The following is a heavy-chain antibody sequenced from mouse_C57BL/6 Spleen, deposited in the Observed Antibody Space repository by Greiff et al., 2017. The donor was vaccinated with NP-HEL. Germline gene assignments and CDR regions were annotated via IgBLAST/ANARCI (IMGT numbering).Heavy chain of an antibody. J-gene: IGHJ1*03. Sequence: QVQLQQPGAELVMPGASVKLSCKASGYTFTSYWMHWVKQRPGHGLEWIGEIDPSDSYTNYNQKFKGKSTLTVDKSSSTAYMQLSSLTSEDSAVYYCARWLLYWYFDVWGTGTTVTVSS. CDR1: GYTFTSYW. CDR2: IDPSDSYT. CDR3: ARWLLYWYFDV. V-gene: IGHV1-69*01. D-gene: IGHD2-3*01.